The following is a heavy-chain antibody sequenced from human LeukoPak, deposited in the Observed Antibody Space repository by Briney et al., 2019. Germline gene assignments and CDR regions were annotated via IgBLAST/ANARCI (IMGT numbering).Heavy chain of an antibody. CDR3: ARPLHSAANIDY. J-gene: IGHJ4*02. Sequence: GGSLRLSCAASGFTFSSYWMHWVRQAPGKGLVWVSRITGDGSSTSYADSVKGRFTISRDNAQNTLYLQMNSLRAEDTAVYYCARPLHSAANIDYWGQGTLVTVSS. D-gene: IGHD4/OR15-4a*01. V-gene: IGHV3-74*01. CDR1: GFTFSSYW. CDR2: ITGDGSST.